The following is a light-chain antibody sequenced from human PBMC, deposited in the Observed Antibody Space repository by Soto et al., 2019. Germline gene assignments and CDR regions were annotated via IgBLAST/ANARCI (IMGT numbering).Light chain of an antibody. CDR3: QKYNSFWT. Sequence: DIHMSQSPSTLSASVGDRFTISCRASQTISNWLAWYQQKPGKAPKLLIYDASSLESGVPSRLSGSGSGTEFTLTISSLQPEDFATYYCQKYNSFWTFGQGTKVDIK. CDR1: QTISNW. CDR2: DAS. V-gene: IGKV1-5*01. J-gene: IGKJ1*01.